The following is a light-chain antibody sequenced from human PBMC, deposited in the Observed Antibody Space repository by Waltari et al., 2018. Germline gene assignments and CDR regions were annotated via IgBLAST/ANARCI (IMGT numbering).Light chain of an antibody. CDR2: DAS. Sequence: EVVMTQSPATLSVSPGEGATVSCRASDSVRTNVAWYQQTPGQAPRLIIYDASTRATGIPDRFSGSGSGTEFILSISSLQSEDFAIYYCQQYNKWPPWTFGQGTKVEIK. CDR3: QQYNKWPPWT. CDR1: DSVRTN. J-gene: IGKJ1*01. V-gene: IGKV3D-15*01.